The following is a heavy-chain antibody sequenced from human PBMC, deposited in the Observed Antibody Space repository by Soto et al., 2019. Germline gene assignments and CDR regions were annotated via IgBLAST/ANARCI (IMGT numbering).Heavy chain of an antibody. V-gene: IGHV1-69*01. J-gene: IGHJ6*02. CDR1: GGTFSSYA. D-gene: IGHD6-6*01. CDR2: IIPIFGTA. Sequence: QVQLVQSGAEVKKPGSSVKVSCKASGGTFSSYAISWVRQAPGQGLEWMGGIIPIFGTANYAQKFQGRVTITADESTSTAYMELISLRSEDTAVYYCARDGRSSSGDYYYYYGMDVWGQGTTVTVSS. CDR3: ARDGRSSSGDYYYYYGMDV.